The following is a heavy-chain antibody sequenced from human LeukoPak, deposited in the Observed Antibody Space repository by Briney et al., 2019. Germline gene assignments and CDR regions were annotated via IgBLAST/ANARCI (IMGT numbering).Heavy chain of an antibody. J-gene: IGHJ5*02. Sequence: ASVKVSCKASGYTFTGYYMHWVRQAPGQGLEWMGWINPNSGGTNYAQKFQGRVTMTRDTSISTAYMELSRLRSDDTAVYYCARGSIAARRFGGFDPWGQGTLVTVSS. D-gene: IGHD6-6*01. CDR3: ARGSIAARRFGGFDP. CDR1: GYTFTGYY. V-gene: IGHV1-2*02. CDR2: INPNSGGT.